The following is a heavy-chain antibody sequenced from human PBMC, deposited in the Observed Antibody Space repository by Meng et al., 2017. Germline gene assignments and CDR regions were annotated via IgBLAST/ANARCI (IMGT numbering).Heavy chain of an antibody. CDR3: AKVASPRIAAAGTGYFDY. J-gene: IGHJ4*02. V-gene: IGHV3-23*04. D-gene: IGHD6-13*01. Sequence: HLVEAGGGLGQPVGLLIFSGAASGFTFSSYAMSWVRQAPGKGLEWVSAISGSGGSTYYADSVKGRFTISRDNSKNTLYLQMNSLRAEDTAVYYCAKVASPRIAAAGTGYFDYWGQGTLVTVSS. CDR2: ISGSGGST. CDR1: GFTFSSYA.